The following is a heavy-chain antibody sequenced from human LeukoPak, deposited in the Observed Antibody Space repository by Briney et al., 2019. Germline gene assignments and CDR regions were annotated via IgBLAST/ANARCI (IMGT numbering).Heavy chain of an antibody. CDR1: GGPISSSSYY. CDR3: ARQTGYSYGPNYYYYMDV. D-gene: IGHD5-18*01. CDR2: IYYSGST. Sequence: PSETLSLTCTVSGGPISSSSYYWGWIRQPPGKGLEWIGSIYYSGSTYYTPSLKSRVTISVDTSKNQFSLKLSSVTAADTAVYYCARQTGYSYGPNYYYYMDVWGKGTTVTVSS. J-gene: IGHJ6*03. V-gene: IGHV4-39*01.